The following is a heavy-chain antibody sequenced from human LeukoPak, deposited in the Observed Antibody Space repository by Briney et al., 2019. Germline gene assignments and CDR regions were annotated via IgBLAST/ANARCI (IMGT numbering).Heavy chain of an antibody. CDR2: IYYSGST. V-gene: IGHV4-59*12. J-gene: IGHJ4*02. D-gene: IGHD2-8*01. Sequence: SETLSLTCTVSGGSISSYYWSWIRQPPGKGLEWIGYIYYSGSTNFNPSLKSRVTISVDTSKNQFSLKLSSVTAADTAVYYCAREEMVLHYFDYWGQGTLVTVSS. CDR3: AREEMVLHYFDY. CDR1: GGSISSYY.